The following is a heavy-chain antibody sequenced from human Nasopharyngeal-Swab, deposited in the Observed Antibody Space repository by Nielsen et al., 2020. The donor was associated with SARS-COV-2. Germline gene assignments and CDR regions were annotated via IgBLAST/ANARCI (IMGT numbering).Heavy chain of an antibody. Sequence: SVKVSCKASGGTFSSYAISWVRQAPGQGLEWMGGIIPIFGTANYAQKFQGRVTITADESTSTVYMELSSLRSEDTAIYYCARGTVDIVSTVRPYTYWGQGTLVTVSS. CDR1: GGTFSSYA. CDR3: ARGTVDIVSTVRPYTY. D-gene: IGHD5/OR15-5a*01. V-gene: IGHV1-69*13. J-gene: IGHJ4*02. CDR2: IIPIFGTA.